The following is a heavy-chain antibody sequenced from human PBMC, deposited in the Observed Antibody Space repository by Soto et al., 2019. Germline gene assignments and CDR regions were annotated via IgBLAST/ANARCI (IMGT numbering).Heavy chain of an antibody. D-gene: IGHD2-15*01. J-gene: IGHJ6*02. CDR1: GYSFTSYW. CDR2: IYPGDSDT. Sequence: PGESLKISCKGSGYSFTSYWIGWVRQMPGKGLEWMGIIYPGDSDTRYSPSFQGQVTISADKSIGTAYLQWSSLKASDTAMYYCARHDRCSGGSCYLGVDYYYGMDVWGQGTTVTVSS. V-gene: IGHV5-51*01. CDR3: ARHDRCSGGSCYLGVDYYYGMDV.